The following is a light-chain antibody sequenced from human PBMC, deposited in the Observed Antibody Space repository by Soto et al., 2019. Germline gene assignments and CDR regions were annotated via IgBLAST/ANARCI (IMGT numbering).Light chain of an antibody. V-gene: IGKV1-13*02. CDR2: DAS. J-gene: IGKJ4*01. CDR1: QGINSA. Sequence: AIQLTQSPSSLSASVGDRVTITCRASQGINSALAWYQQKPGKAPKLLIYDASSLESGVPSRFTGSVSGTDFTLTISSLQPEDCATYYCHQFTSYPLTFGGGTKVEIK. CDR3: HQFTSYPLT.